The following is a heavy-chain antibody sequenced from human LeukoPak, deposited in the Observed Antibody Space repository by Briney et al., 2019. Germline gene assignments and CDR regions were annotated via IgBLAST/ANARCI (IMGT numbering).Heavy chain of an antibody. J-gene: IGHJ4*02. CDR2: INHSGST. CDR3: ARARGVYYYDSSGYRY. CDR1: GGSFSGYY. Sequence: SETLSPTCAVYGGSFSGYYWSWVRQPPGKGLEWIGEINHSGSTNYNPSLKSRVTIPVDTSKNQFSLKLSSVTAADTAVYYCARARGVYYYDSSGYRYWGQGTLVTVSS. D-gene: IGHD3-22*01. V-gene: IGHV4-34*01.